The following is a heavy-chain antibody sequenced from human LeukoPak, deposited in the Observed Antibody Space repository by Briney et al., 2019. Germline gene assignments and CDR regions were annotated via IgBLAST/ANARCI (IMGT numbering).Heavy chain of an antibody. D-gene: IGHD3-10*01. J-gene: IGHJ4*02. V-gene: IGHV4-30-2*01. Sequence: PSQTLSLTCTVSGGSISSGGYYWSWIRQPPGKGLEWIGYIYHSGSTYYNPSLKSRVTISVDTSKNQFSLKLSSVTAADTAVYYCARDHGSGSGFDYWGQGTLVTVSS. CDR2: IYHSGST. CDR1: GGSISSGGYY. CDR3: ARDHGSGSGFDY.